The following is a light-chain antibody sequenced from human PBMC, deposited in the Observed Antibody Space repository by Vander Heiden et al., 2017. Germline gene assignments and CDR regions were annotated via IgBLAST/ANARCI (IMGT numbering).Light chain of an antibody. CDR2: DAS. CDR3: KQYETFPYT. CDR1: QNIANW. Sequence: IQLTQSPITLAGCVGERVTITWRARQNIANWLAWYQQRPGEAPELLISDASTLKSGVPPRFSGSGSGTEFTLTIAGLQPDDLATYYCKQYETFPYTFGQGTKLAIK. V-gene: IGKV1-5*01. J-gene: IGKJ2*01.